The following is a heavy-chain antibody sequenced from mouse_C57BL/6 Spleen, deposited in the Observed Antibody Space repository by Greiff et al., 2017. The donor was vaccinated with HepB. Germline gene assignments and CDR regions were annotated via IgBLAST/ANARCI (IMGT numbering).Heavy chain of an antibody. J-gene: IGHJ2*01. CDR1: GYTFTSYW. Sequence: QVQLKQPGAELVMPGASVKLSCKASGYTFTSYWMHWVKQRPGQGLEWIGEIDPSDSYTNYNQKFKGKSTLTVDKSSSTAYMQLSSLTSEDSAVYYCARRITTVVGFDYWGQGTTLTVSS. D-gene: IGHD1-1*01. CDR3: ARRITTVVGFDY. V-gene: IGHV1-69*01. CDR2: IDPSDSYT.